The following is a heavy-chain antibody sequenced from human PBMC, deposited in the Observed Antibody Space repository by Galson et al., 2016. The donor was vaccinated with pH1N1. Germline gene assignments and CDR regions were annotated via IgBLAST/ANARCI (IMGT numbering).Heavy chain of an antibody. D-gene: IGHD6-19*01. CDR1: GFTFSRYS. J-gene: IGHJ2*01. CDR3: ARGRSSGWEHWYFDR. V-gene: IGHV3-21*06. Sequence: SLRLSCAASGFTFSRYSMNWVRQSPGKGLQWVSSITGDSIYKYYPDSVRSRFTISRDNAKNSLYLQMNSLRVADTAIYYCARGRSSGWEHWYFDRWGRGTLVTVSS. CDR2: ITGDSIYK.